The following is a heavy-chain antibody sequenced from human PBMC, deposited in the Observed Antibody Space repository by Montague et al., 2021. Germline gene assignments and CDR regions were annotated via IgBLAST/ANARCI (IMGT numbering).Heavy chain of an antibody. CDR3: AKDSVSSWAAPYYYYMDV. D-gene: IGHD6-13*01. CDR1: GFTFSLYA. J-gene: IGHJ6*03. Sequence: SLRLSCAASGFTFSLYAMSWVRQAPGKGLEWVSRINGFGTNTYYADSVKGRFTISRDNSKNTLDLQMNSLRAEDTAVYYCAKDSVSSWAAPYYYYMDVWGQGTTVTVSS. CDR2: INGFGTNT. V-gene: IGHV3-23*01.